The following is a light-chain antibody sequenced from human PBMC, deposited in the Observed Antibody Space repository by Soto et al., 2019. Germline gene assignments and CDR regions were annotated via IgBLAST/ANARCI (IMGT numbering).Light chain of an antibody. Sequence: EIVLTQSPATLSLSPGERATLSCRASQSVSSYLAWYQQKPGQAPRLLIYDASNRATGIPAGFSGSGSGTDFTLTISSLEPEDFAVYYCQQRSNWGWTFGQGTKVEIK. V-gene: IGKV3-11*01. J-gene: IGKJ1*01. CDR3: QQRSNWGWT. CDR1: QSVSSY. CDR2: DAS.